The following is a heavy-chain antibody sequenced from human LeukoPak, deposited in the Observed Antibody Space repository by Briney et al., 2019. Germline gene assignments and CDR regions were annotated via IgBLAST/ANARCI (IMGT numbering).Heavy chain of an antibody. Sequence: PGGSLRLSCAASGFTFSSYSMNWVRQAPGKGLEWVSSISSSSSYIYYADSVKGRFTISRDNAKNSLYLQMNSLRAEDTAVYYCARATVMVRGVSWFDPWGQGTLVTVSS. D-gene: IGHD3-10*01. V-gene: IGHV3-21*01. CDR2: ISSSSSYI. J-gene: IGHJ5*02. CDR3: ARATVMVRGVSWFDP. CDR1: GFTFSSYS.